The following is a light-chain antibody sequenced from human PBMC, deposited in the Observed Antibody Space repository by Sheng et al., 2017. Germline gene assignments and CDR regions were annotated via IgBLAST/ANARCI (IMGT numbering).Light chain of an antibody. CDR1: QHLNNF. CDR2: DAS. CDR3: QQSYSIPYT. Sequence: DIQMTQSPSSLSASVGDRVTIACRASQHLNNFLAWYQQKPGKAPKLLVYDASSLQSGVPSRFRGGGSGTDYTLTITSLQPEDFATYYCQQSYSIPYTFGQGTKLEI. J-gene: IGKJ2*01. V-gene: IGKV1-NL1*01.